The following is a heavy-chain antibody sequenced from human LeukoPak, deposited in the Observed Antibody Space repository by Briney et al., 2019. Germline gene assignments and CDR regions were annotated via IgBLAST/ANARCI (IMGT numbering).Heavy chain of an antibody. CDR3: AREKSGTGYYYQGAFDI. CDR2: IYHSGST. CDR1: GYSISSGYY. J-gene: IGHJ3*02. D-gene: IGHD3-9*01. V-gene: IGHV4-38-2*02. Sequence: SETLSLTCTVSGYSISSGYYWGWIRQPPGKGLEWIGSIYHSGSTYYNPSLKSRVTISVDTSKNQFSLKLSSVTAADTAVYYCAREKSGTGYYYQGAFDIWGQGTMVTVSS.